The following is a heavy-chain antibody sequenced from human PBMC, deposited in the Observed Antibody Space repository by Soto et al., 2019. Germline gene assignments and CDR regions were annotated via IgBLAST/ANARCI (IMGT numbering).Heavy chain of an antibody. J-gene: IGHJ6*02. CDR2: TIPMFGTT. Sequence: QVQLVQSGAEVKKPESSVRVSCKASGGTFNSYAITWVRQAPGQGLEWMGGTIPMFGTTNYAEKFQGRVTRTADESTTTAYMELSSLRSEDTAVYYCTRCGIRYHSIGYYLGIDGMDVWGQGTTVIVSS. CDR3: TRCGIRYHSIGYYLGIDGMDV. CDR1: GGTFNSYA. D-gene: IGHD3-22*01. V-gene: IGHV1-69*12.